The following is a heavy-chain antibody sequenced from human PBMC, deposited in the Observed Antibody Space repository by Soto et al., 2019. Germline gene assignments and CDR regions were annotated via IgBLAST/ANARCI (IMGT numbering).Heavy chain of an antibody. J-gene: IGHJ4*02. D-gene: IGHD3-9*01. CDR3: ARVDHRGYFAILTDY. CDR1: GDSLSSGGHY. Sequence: SETLSLTCTVSGDSLSSGGHYWIWIHQHPGKGLEWIGHIYDSVNTYYSPSLRSRVTISADMSKNQFSLNLRSVTAADTAVYYCARVDHRGYFAILTDYWGQGTLVTVSS. V-gene: IGHV4-31*03. CDR2: IYDSVNT.